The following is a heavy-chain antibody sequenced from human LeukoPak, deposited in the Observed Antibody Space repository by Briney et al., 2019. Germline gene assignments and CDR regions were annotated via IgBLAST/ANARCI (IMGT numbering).Heavy chain of an antibody. CDR2: ISRNGGTI. D-gene: IGHD3-10*01. J-gene: IGHJ4*02. CDR1: GFTFSDSY. Sequence: GGSLRLSCAASGFTFSDSYMTWLRQAPGEGLEWVSYISRNGGTIYHADSVKGRFTISRDNAKNSLYLQMNSLRAEDTAVYYCARLHHYGSGNTFDYWGQGTRVTVSS. CDR3: ARLHHYGSGNTFDY. V-gene: IGHV3-11*01.